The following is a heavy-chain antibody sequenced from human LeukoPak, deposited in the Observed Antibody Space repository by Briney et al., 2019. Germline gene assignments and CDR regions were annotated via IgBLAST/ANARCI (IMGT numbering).Heavy chain of an antibody. Sequence: ASVKVSCKASGYTFTSYYMHWVRQAPGQGLEWMGIINPSGGSTSYAQKFQGRVTMTRDTSTSTVYMELSSLRSEDTAVYYCARDRVLRFLEWSYYYYYMDVWGKGTTVTVSS. CDR3: ARDRVLRFLEWSYYYYYMDV. D-gene: IGHD3-3*01. CDR1: GYTFTSYY. CDR2: INPSGGST. J-gene: IGHJ6*03. V-gene: IGHV1-46*01.